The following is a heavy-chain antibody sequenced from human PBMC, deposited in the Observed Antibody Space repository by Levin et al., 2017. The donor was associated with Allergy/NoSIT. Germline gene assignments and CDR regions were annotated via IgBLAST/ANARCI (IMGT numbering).Heavy chain of an antibody. D-gene: IGHD1-26*01. V-gene: IGHV1-8*01. J-gene: IGHJ4*02. Sequence: ASVKVSCKASGYTFTSYDINWVRQATGQGLEWMGWMNPNSGNTGYAQKFQGRVTMTRNTSISTAYMELSSLRSEDTAVYYCARGLNIVGAYDYWGQGTLVTVSS. CDR2: MNPNSGNT. CDR1: GYTFTSYD. CDR3: ARGLNIVGAYDY.